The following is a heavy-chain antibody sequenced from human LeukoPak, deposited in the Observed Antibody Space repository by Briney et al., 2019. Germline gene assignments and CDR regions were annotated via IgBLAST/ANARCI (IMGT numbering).Heavy chain of an antibody. CDR3: ARDHSIYFYGSGSFDDY. D-gene: IGHD3-10*01. J-gene: IGHJ4*02. V-gene: IGHV1-18*01. CDR1: GYRFTNYG. CDR2: ISTYNGNT. Sequence: ASVKVSCKASGYRFTNYGISWVRQAPGQGLEWMGWISTYNGNTNYPENLQGRVTLTTDTSTSTVYMELRSLRSDDTAVYYCARDHSIYFYGSGSFDDYWGQGNLVTVSS.